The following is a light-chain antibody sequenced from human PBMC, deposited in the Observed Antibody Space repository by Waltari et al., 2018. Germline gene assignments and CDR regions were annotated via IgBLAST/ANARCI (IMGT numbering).Light chain of an antibody. Sequence: EVVLTQSQGTLSLSPGESVTLSCRASQSIGRSLVWYQQRPGQAPRLLIYGASIRATGVPDRFSGSGSGTDFSLTISRLDPEDFAVYFCQKYERLPATFGQGTKVEI. CDR1: QSIGRS. CDR3: QKYERLPAT. CDR2: GAS. J-gene: IGKJ1*01. V-gene: IGKV3-20*01.